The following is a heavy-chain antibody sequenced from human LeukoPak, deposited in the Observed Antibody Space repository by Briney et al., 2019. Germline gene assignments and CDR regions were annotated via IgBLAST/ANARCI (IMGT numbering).Heavy chain of an antibody. CDR3: AKDIISITIFGVELE. Sequence: GGSLRLSCAASGFTFSSYSMNWVRQAPGKGLEWVSSISSSSSYIYYADSVRGRFTISRDNSKNTLYLQMKSLRAEDTAVYYCAKDIISITIFGVELEWGQGTLVTVSS. CDR2: ISSSSSYI. V-gene: IGHV3-21*04. CDR1: GFTFSSYS. D-gene: IGHD3-3*01. J-gene: IGHJ4*02.